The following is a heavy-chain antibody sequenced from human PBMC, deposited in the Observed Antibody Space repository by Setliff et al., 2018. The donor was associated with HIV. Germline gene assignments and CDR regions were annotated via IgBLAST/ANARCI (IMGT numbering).Heavy chain of an antibody. CDR2: IIPILGIP. Sequence: RASVKVSCKASGGTFSSYAISWVRQAPGQGLEWMGGIIPILGIPTYAQKFQGRVTITADTSTSTAYMELSSLRSEDTAVYYCARGWMATLNGPIGYWGQGTLVTVSS. D-gene: IGHD5-12*01. CDR3: ARGWMATLNGPIGY. V-gene: IGHV1-69*10. CDR1: GGTFSSYA. J-gene: IGHJ4*02.